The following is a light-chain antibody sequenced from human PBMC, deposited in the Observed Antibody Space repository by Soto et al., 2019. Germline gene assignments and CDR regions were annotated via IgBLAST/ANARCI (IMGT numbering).Light chain of an antibody. CDR3: TSYTTSGTYV. J-gene: IGLJ1*01. Sequence: QSALTQPASVSGSPGQSIAISCTGTSSDVGAYNFVSWYQHQPGKAPQLMIFDVSNRPSGVSDRFSGSKAGNTASLTISGLQAEDEADYYCTSYTTSGTYVFGIGTK. V-gene: IGLV2-14*03. CDR2: DVS. CDR1: SSDVGAYNF.